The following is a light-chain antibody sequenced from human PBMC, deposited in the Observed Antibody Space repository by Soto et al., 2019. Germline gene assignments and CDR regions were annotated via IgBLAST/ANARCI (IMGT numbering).Light chain of an antibody. J-gene: IGLJ1*01. V-gene: IGLV1-44*01. CDR2: SNN. CDR3: AAWDDSLNGYV. CDR1: SSNIGSNP. Sequence: QSVLTQPPSASGTPGQRVTISCSGSSSNIGSNPVNWYQQVPGLAPKFLIYSNNRRPSGVPDRFSGSKSGTSASLAISGLQSEDEADYYCAAWDDSLNGYVFGAGTKLTVL.